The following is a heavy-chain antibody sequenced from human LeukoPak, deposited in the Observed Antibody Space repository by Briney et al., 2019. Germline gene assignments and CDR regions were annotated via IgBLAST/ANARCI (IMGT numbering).Heavy chain of an antibody. D-gene: IGHD2-15*01. CDR3: ARTPYCSGGSCYSGYFDY. J-gene: IGHJ4*02. CDR1: GGTFSSYA. CDR2: IIPIFGTA. Sequence: SVKVSCKASGGTFSSYAISWVRQAPGQGLEWMGGIIPIFGTANYAQKFQGRVTITADKSTSTAYMELSSLRPEDTAVYYCARTPYCSGGSCYSGYFDYWGQGTLVTVSS. V-gene: IGHV1-69*06.